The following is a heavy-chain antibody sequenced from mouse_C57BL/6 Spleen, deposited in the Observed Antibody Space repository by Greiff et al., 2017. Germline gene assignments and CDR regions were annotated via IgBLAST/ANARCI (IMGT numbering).Heavy chain of an antibody. Sequence: VHLVESGPGLVQPSQSLSITCTVSGFSLTSYGVHWVRQSPGKGLEWLGVIWRGGSTDYNAAFMSRLSITKDNSKSQVFFKMNSLQADDTAIYYCAKNFDYYGSSSFDYWGQGTTLTVSS. CDR2: IWRGGST. CDR3: AKNFDYYGSSSFDY. J-gene: IGHJ2*01. CDR1: GFSLTSYG. V-gene: IGHV2-5*01. D-gene: IGHD1-1*01.